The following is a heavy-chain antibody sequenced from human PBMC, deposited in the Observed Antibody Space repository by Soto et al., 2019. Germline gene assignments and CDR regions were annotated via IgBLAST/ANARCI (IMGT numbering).Heavy chain of an antibody. CDR1: GFTFRSYA. CDR2: ISYDGSSN. J-gene: IGHJ4*02. D-gene: IGHD6-19*01. V-gene: IGHV3-30-3*01. Sequence: QVQLVESGGGVVQPGRSLRLSCAASGFTFRSYAIHWVRQAPGKGLEWVASISYDGSSNYYADSVKGRFTISRDNSKSTLYLQMSSLRAEDTAVYYCARDPAGTYFFDYWGQGTLVTVSS. CDR3: ARDPAGTYFFDY.